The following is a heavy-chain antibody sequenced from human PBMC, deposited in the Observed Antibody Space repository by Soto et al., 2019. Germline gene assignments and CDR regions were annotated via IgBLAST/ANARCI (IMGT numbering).Heavy chain of an antibody. CDR1: GFTCSSFW. V-gene: IGHV3-7*01. CDR3: ARHRVDYRVTDY. Sequence: PGGSLRLSCAASGFTCSSFWMSWVRPAPGKGLEWVAKINQDGGEKYYVDSVKGRFTISRDNAKNSLYLQMNSLRAEDTAVYYCARHRVDYRVTDYSGQGTLVTVSS. D-gene: IGHD3-16*01. J-gene: IGHJ4*02. CDR2: INQDGGEK.